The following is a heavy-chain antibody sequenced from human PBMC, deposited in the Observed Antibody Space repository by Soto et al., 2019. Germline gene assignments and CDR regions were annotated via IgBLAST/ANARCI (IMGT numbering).Heavy chain of an antibody. CDR1: GGSISSSGYY. D-gene: IGHD3-22*01. V-gene: IGHV4-31*03. Sequence: SETLSLTCTVSGGSISSSGYYWSWIRQHPGKGLEWIGYIYYSGSTYYNPSLKSRVTISVDTSKNQFSLKLSSVTAADTAVYYCARDLGHSSGYYYDYWGQGTLVTVSS. CDR2: IYYSGST. J-gene: IGHJ4*02. CDR3: ARDLGHSSGYYYDY.